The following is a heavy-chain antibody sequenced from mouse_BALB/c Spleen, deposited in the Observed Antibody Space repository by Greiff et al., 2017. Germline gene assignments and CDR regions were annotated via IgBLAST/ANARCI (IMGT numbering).Heavy chain of an antibody. CDR1: GFSLTSYG. CDR2: IWAGGST. CDR3: ARDSSDGYYVFYYAMDY. D-gene: IGHD2-3*01. J-gene: IGHJ4*01. Sequence: QVQLQQSGPGLVAPSQSLSITCTVSGFSLTSYGVHWVRQPPGKGLEWLGVIWAGGSTNYNSALMSRLSISKDNSKSQVFLKMNSLQTDDTAMYYCARDSSDGYYVFYYAMDYWGQGTSVTVSS. V-gene: IGHV2-9*02.